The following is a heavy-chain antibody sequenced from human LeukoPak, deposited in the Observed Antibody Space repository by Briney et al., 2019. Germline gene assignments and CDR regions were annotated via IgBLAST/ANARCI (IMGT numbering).Heavy chain of an antibody. J-gene: IGHJ5*02. Sequence: GESLKISCEGSGYSFTGYWIGWVRQMPGRGLEWMGIIYPADSDTRYSTSFQGQVTISADKSINTAYLQWSSLKASDTAMYYRAKQAYGSGNWFDVWGQGTLVTVSS. D-gene: IGHD3-10*01. CDR2: IYPADSDT. CDR3: AKQAYGSGNWFDV. CDR1: GYSFTGYW. V-gene: IGHV5-51*01.